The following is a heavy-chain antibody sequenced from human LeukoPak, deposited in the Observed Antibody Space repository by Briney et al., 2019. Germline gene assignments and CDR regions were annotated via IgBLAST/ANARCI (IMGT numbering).Heavy chain of an antibody. CDR3: ARPNYYGSGSHEAFDY. D-gene: IGHD3-10*01. J-gene: IGHJ4*02. CDR1: GFTVSSNY. CDR2: IYSGGST. V-gene: IGHV3-66*04. Sequence: GGSLRLSCAASGFTVSSNYMSWVRQPPGKGLEWVSVIYSGGSTYYADSVKGRFTISRDNSKNTLYLQMNSLRAEDTAVYYCARPNYYGSGSHEAFDYWGQGTLGTVSS.